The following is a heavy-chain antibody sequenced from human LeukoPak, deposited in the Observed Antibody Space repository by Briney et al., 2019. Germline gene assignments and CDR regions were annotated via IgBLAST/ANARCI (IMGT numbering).Heavy chain of an antibody. V-gene: IGHV1-46*01. D-gene: IGHD5-18*01. CDR1: GYTFTSYY. CDR2: INPSGGST. J-gene: IGHJ4*02. Sequence: ASVKVSCKASGYTFTSYYMHWVRQAPGQGLEWMGIINPSGGSTSYAQKFQGRVTMTRNTSISTAYMELSSLRSEDTAVYYCARWQRRDTALGFDYWGQGTLVTVSS. CDR3: ARWQRRDTALGFDY.